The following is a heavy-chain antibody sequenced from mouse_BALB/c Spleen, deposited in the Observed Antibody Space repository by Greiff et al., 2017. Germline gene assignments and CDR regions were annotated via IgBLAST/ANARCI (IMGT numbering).Heavy chain of an antibody. J-gene: IGHJ3*01. CDR2: IDPENGNT. Sequence: VQLQQSGAELVRPGALVKLSCKASGFNIKDYYMHWVKRRPEQGLEWIGWIDPENGNTIYVPKFQGKASITADTSSNTAYLQLSSLTSEDTAVYYCALYYYGSSSAWFAYWGQGTLVTVSA. CDR1: GFNIKDYY. V-gene: IGHV14-1*02. CDR3: ALYYYGSSSAWFAY. D-gene: IGHD1-1*01.